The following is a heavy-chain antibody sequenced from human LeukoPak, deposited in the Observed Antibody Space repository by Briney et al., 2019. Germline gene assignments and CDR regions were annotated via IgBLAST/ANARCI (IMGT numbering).Heavy chain of an antibody. CDR1: GYTFTSYY. CDR2: INPSAGST. J-gene: IGHJ3*02. Sequence: ASVKVSCKASGYTFTSYYMHWVRQAPGQGLEWMGIINPSAGSTSYAQKFQGRVTMTRDTSTSTVYMELSSLRSEDTAVYYCASDWGNYYDSSGYYPDHAFDIWGQGTMVTVSS. V-gene: IGHV1-46*01. CDR3: ASDWGNYYDSSGYYPDHAFDI. D-gene: IGHD3-22*01.